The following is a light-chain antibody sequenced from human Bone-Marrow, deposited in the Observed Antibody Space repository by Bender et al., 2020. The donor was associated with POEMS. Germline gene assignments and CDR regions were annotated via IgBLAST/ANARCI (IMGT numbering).Light chain of an antibody. CDR3: AVWDDSLNGWV. J-gene: IGLJ3*02. V-gene: IGLV1-44*01. CDR1: SSNIGAHA. CDR2: SSH. Sequence: QSVLTQPPSVSGAPGQRVTISCTGGSSNIGAHAVNWYQHLPGTAPKLLIYSSHQRPSGVPDRFSGSKSGTSASLAISGLQSEDEADYYCAVWDDSLNGWVFGGGTKLTVL.